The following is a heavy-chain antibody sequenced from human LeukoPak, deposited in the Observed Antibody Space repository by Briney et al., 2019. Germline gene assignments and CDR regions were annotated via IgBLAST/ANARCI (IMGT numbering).Heavy chain of an antibody. V-gene: IGHV3-21*01. D-gene: IGHD6-13*01. CDR1: GFTFSSYN. Sequence: GGSLRLSCAASGFTFSSYNMNWVRQAPGKGLEWVSSISSSSSYIYYADSVKGRFTISRDNAKNSLYLQMNSLRAEDTAVYYCAREGSSWLDWFDPWGQGTLVTVSS. J-gene: IGHJ5*02. CDR2: ISSSSSYI. CDR3: AREGSSWLDWFDP.